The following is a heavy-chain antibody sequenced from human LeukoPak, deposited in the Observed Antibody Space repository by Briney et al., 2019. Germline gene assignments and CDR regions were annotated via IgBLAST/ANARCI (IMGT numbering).Heavy chain of an antibody. Sequence: SETLSLTCAVYGGSFSGYYWSWIRKPPGKGLEWIGEINQSGSTNYNPSLKSRVTISVDTSKNQFSLKLSSVTAADAAVYYCARGGGNKRYYFDYWGQGTLVTVSS. J-gene: IGHJ4*02. CDR2: INQSGST. CDR3: ARGGGNKRYYFDY. V-gene: IGHV4-34*01. D-gene: IGHD4-23*01. CDR1: GGSFSGYY.